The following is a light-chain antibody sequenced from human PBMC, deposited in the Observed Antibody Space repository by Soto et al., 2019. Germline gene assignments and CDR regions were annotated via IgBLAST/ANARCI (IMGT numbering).Light chain of an antibody. Sequence: DIQMTQSPSSLSASVGDRVTITCRASQSISSYLNWYQVKPGKAPKLLIYVASSLQSGVPSRFSGSGSGTEFTLTISSLQSADFGVYYCQQYHNWPQTFGQGTKVEIK. J-gene: IGKJ1*01. CDR2: VAS. V-gene: IGKV1-39*01. CDR3: QQYHNWPQT. CDR1: QSISSY.